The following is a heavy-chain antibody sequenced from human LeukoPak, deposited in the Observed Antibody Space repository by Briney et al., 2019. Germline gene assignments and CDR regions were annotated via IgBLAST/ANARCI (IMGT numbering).Heavy chain of an antibody. CDR2: IYYSGST. Sequence: SETLSLTCTVSGGSISSSSYYWGWIRQPPGKGLEWIGSIYYSGSTYYNPSLKSRVTISVDTSKNQFSLKLSSVTAAGTAVYYCARLKIRDGAYYYDFWSGYHYYFDYWGQGTLVTVSS. V-gene: IGHV4-39*01. CDR1: GGSISSSSYY. D-gene: IGHD3-3*01. CDR3: ARLKIRDGAYYYDFWSGYHYYFDY. J-gene: IGHJ4*02.